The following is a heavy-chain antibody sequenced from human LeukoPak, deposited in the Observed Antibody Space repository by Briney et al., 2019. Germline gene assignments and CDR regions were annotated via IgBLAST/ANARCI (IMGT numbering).Heavy chain of an antibody. D-gene: IGHD1-26*01. J-gene: IGHJ4*02. CDR3: AKDREVGATFFDY. CDR1: GFTFSNYW. CDR2: LNRDGSDK. V-gene: IGHV3-7*03. Sequence: GGSLRLSCVASGFTFSNYWMNWVRQAPGKGLEWVANLNRDGSDKYYGDSVKGRFIISRDNSKNTLYLQMNSLRAEDTAVYYCAKDREVGATFFDYWGQGTLVTVSS.